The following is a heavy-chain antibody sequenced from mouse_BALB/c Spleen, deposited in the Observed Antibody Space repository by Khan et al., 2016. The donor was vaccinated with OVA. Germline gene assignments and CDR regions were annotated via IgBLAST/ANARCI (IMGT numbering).Heavy chain of an antibody. Sequence: QVQLQQSGAELVKPGASVRLSCKASGYTFSSYYMYWVKQRPGHGLEWIGGINPSNGGTNFNEKFKTKVTLTVDKSSSTAYMQLSSLTSEDSAVYYCTRSGYANPFAYWGQGTLVTVSA. D-gene: IGHD2-10*02. J-gene: IGHJ3*01. CDR2: INPSNGGT. V-gene: IGHV1S81*02. CDR1: GYTFSSYY. CDR3: TRSGYANPFAY.